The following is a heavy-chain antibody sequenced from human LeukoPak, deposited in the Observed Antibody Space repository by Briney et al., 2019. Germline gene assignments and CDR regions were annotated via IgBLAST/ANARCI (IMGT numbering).Heavy chain of an antibody. Sequence: GESLKISCKGSGYSFTNFWIGWVRQMPGKGLEWMGIIYPGDSNTRYSPSFQGLVTISADKSISTAYLQWSSLKASDTAIYYCARRAMVTYYYDSSGNYYFDYWGQGTLVTVSS. CDR2: IYPGDSNT. V-gene: IGHV5-51*01. J-gene: IGHJ4*02. D-gene: IGHD3-22*01. CDR1: GYSFTNFW. CDR3: ARRAMVTYYYDSSGNYYFDY.